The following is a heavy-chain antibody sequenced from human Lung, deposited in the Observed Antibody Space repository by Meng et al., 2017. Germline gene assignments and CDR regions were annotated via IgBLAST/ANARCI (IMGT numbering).Heavy chain of an antibody. J-gene: IGHJ4*02. CDR3: TKNDFYCLGY. V-gene: IGHV4-4*02. CDR1: GGSISSDNW. D-gene: IGHD2-21*01. CDR2: IYHSGST. Sequence: QGQLQGSGPGMGKPSGTLSPTCAVSGGSISSDNWWSWVRQPPGKGLEWIGEIYHSGSTNYNPSLKSRITISVDKPKNQFSLTLSSVTAADTAVYYCTKNDFYCLGYWGQGTLVTVSS.